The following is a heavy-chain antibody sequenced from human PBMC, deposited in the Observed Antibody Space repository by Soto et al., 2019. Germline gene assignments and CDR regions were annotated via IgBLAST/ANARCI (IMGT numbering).Heavy chain of an antibody. J-gene: IGHJ6*03. Sequence: VQLVESGGGLVKPGWSLRLSCAASGFSFSDYSMTWVRQAPGKGLEWVSSISGSSSYIYYADSLKGRVTVSRDNAETSLYLQMNSLRAEDTAVYYCARDGTYCSGTGCRDYYHYMDVWGKGNTVTVSS. D-gene: IGHD2-2*01. CDR2: ISGSSSYI. CDR3: ARDGTYCSGTGCRDYYHYMDV. V-gene: IGHV3-21*01. CDR1: GFSFSDYS.